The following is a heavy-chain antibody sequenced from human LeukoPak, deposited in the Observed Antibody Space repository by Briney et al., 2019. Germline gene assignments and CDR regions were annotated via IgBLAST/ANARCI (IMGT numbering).Heavy chain of an antibody. CDR1: GFTFSSYS. CDR2: ISSSSSYI. V-gene: IGHV3-21*01. CDR3: ARFQVDYYGSGSYSSYYMDV. Sequence: PGGSLRLSCAASGFTFSSYSMNWVRQAPGKGLEWVSSISSSSSYIYYADSVKGRFTISRDNAKNSLYLQMNSLRAEDTAVYYCARFQVDYYGSGSYSSYYMDVWGKGTTVTVSS. D-gene: IGHD3-10*01. J-gene: IGHJ6*03.